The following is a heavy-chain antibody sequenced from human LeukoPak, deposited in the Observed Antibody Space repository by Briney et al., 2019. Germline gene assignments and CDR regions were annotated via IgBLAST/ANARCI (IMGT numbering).Heavy chain of an antibody. V-gene: IGHV4-59*01. CDR2: IYYSGST. CDR3: ARDRAYSYGLDY. D-gene: IGHD5-18*01. J-gene: IGHJ4*02. CDR1: GGSISNYY. Sequence: SETLSLTCIVSGGSISNYYWSWIRQPPGKGLEWIGYIYYSGSTNYNPSLKSRVTISVDTSKNQFSLKLSSVTAADTAVYYCARDRAYSYGLDYWGQGTLVTVSS.